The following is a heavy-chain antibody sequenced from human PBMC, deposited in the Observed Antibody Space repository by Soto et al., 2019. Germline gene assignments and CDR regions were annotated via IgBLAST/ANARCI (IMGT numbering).Heavy chain of an antibody. J-gene: IGHJ4*02. CDR3: ARGILYCSGGSCLDY. Sequence: EVQLVESGGGLVQPGGSLRLSCAASGFTVSTNYMTWVRQAPGKGLEWVSVIYSGGSTYYADSVKGRFTISRHDSKNSVFLQMNSLRAEDTAVYYCARGILYCSGGSCLDYWGQGTLVTVSS. V-gene: IGHV3-53*04. CDR1: GFTVSTNY. CDR2: IYSGGST. D-gene: IGHD2-15*01.